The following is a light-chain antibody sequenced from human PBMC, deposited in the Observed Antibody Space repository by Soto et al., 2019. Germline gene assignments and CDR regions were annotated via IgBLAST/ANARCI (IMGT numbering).Light chain of an antibody. V-gene: IGLV1-47*01. J-gene: IGLJ2*01. CDR1: SSNIGTNY. Sequence: QLVLTQPPSASGTPGQRVTVSCSGSSSNIGTNYVDWYQQIPGTAPTLLIYRNNQRPSGVPDRFSGSKSGTSASLAITGLRSDDEADYYCATWDDSLSGLVFGGGTKLTVL. CDR2: RNN. CDR3: ATWDDSLSGLV.